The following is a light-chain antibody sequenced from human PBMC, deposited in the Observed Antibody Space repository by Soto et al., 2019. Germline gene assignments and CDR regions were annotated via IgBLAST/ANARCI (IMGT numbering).Light chain of an antibody. J-gene: IGKJ1*01. Sequence: IQVTKCPSSLCGLVRDRVSITCRASQTISSWLAWYQQKPGKAPKLLIYKASTLKSGVPSRFSGSGSGTEFTLTISSLQPDDFATDYCQHYNSYSEAFGQGTKVDIK. CDR2: KAS. V-gene: IGKV1-5*03. CDR3: QHYNSYSEA. CDR1: QTISSW.